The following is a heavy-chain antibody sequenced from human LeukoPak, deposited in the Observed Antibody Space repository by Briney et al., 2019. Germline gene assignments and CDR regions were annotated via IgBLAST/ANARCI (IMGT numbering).Heavy chain of an antibody. Sequence: GGSLRLSCAASGFTFSSYSMNWVRQAPGKGLEWVSSISSSSSYIYYADSMKGRFTISRDNAKNSLYLQMNSLRAEDTAVYYCARRPGVRGYDYWGQGTLVTVSS. CDR3: ARRPGVRGYDY. J-gene: IGHJ4*02. V-gene: IGHV3-21*01. CDR2: ISSSSSYI. CDR1: GFTFSSYS. D-gene: IGHD3-10*01.